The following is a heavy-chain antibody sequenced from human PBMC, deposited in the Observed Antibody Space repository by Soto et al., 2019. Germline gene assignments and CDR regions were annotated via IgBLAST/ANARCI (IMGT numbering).Heavy chain of an antibody. CDR1: GFTFISYA. CDR3: ARSRHGSGSYTHFYYGLDV. CDR2: ISFDGSTA. D-gene: IGHD3-10*01. J-gene: IGHJ6*02. Sequence: QVQLVESGGGVVQPGRSLRLSCAASGFTFISYAMHWVRQAPGKGLEWVAVISFDGSTAYYADSVEGRFTISRDNSKNTVYQQMNSLRSEDTAVYYCARSRHGSGSYTHFYYGLDVWGQGTTVTVSS. V-gene: IGHV3-30-3*01.